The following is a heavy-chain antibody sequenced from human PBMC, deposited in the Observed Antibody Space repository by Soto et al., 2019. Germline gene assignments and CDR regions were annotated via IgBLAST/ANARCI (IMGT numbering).Heavy chain of an antibody. J-gene: IGHJ5*02. V-gene: IGHV4-39*01. CDR2: IYYSGST. Sequence: SETLSLTCTVSGDSISSSSYYWVWIRQPPGKGLEWIGYIYYSGSTYYNPSLKSRVTISVDTSKNQFSLKLSSVTAADTAVYYCARRVAAGNWFDPWGQGTLVTVSS. CDR3: ARRVAAGNWFDP. D-gene: IGHD6-25*01. CDR1: GDSISSSSYY.